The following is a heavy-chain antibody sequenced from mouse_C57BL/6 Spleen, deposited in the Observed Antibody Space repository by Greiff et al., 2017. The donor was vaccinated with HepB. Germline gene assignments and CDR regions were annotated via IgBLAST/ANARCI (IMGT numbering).Heavy chain of an antibody. CDR2: ISYDGSN. CDR1: GYSITSGYY. V-gene: IGHV3-6*01. CDR3: ARPSSGYWFAY. J-gene: IGHJ3*01. Sequence: EPGPGLVKPSQSLSLTCSVTGYSITSGYYWYWIRQFPGNILEWMGYISYDGSNNYNPSLKNRISITRDTSKNQFFLKLNSVTTEDTATYYCARPSSGYWFAYWGQGTLVTVSA. D-gene: IGHD3-2*02.